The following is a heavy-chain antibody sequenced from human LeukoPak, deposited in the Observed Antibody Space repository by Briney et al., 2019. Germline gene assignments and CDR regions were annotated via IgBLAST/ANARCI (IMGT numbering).Heavy chain of an antibody. D-gene: IGHD6-19*01. CDR3: ARRAVPAPWFDP. V-gene: IGHV1-18*01. Sequence: GASVKVSCKVSGYTLTELSMHWVRQAPGQGLEWMGWISAYNGNTNYAQKLQGRVTMTTDTSTSTAYMELGSLRSDDTAVYYCARRAVPAPWFDPWGQGTLVTVSS. J-gene: IGHJ5*02. CDR2: ISAYNGNT. CDR1: GYTLTELS.